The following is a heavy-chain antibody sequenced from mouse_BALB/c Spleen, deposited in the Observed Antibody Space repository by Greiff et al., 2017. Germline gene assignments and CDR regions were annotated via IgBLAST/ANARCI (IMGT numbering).Heavy chain of an antibody. CDR1: GFTFSSFG. V-gene: IGHV5-17*02. CDR2: ISSGSSTI. CDR3: ARWASIPSMDY. J-gene: IGHJ4*01. Sequence: EVQGVESGGGLVQPGGSRKLSCAASGFTFSSFGMHWVRQAPEKGLEWVAYISSGSSTIYYADTVKGRFTISRDNPKNTLFLQMTSLRSEDTAMYYCARWASIPSMDYWGQGTSVTVSS.